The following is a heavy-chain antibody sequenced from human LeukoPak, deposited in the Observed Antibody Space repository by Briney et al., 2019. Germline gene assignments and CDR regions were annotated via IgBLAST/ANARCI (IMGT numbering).Heavy chain of an antibody. J-gene: IGHJ5*02. CDR1: GGSISSYY. Sequence: SETLSLTCTVSGGSISSYYWSWIRQPPGKGLEWIGYIYYSGSTNYNPPLKSRVTISVDTSKNQFSLKLSSVTAADTAVYYCARDILTGYYSGWFDPWGQGTLVTVSS. V-gene: IGHV4-59*01. CDR2: IYYSGST. D-gene: IGHD3-9*01. CDR3: ARDILTGYYSGWFDP.